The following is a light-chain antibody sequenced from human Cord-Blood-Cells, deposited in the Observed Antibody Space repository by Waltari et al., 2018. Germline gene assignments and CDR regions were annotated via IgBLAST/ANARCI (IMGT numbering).Light chain of an antibody. CDR3: QQLNSYPRT. CDR1: QGISSY. V-gene: IGKV1-9*01. CDR2: AAS. Sequence: IQLTQSPSSLSASVGARVTITCRASQGISSYLAWYQQKPGKAPKLLIYAASTLQSGVPSRFSGIGSGTAFPLTISSLQPEDFATYYCQQLNSYPRTFGQGTKVEIK. J-gene: IGKJ1*01.